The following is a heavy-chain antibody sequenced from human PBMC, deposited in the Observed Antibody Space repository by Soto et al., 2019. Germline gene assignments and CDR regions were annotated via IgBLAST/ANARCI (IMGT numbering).Heavy chain of an antibody. V-gene: IGHV3-66*01. CDR1: GFTVSSNY. J-gene: IGHJ4*02. CDR2: TYSGGST. CDR3: ARAPSWTAGPFDY. D-gene: IGHD6-25*01. Sequence: EVQLVESGGGLVQPGGSLRLSCAASGFTVSSNYMSWVRQAPGKGPEWVSVTYSGGSTYYADSVKSRCTISRDNSKNTLHLQMSSLRAEDTAVYYCARAPSWTAGPFDYGGQGTLVTVSS.